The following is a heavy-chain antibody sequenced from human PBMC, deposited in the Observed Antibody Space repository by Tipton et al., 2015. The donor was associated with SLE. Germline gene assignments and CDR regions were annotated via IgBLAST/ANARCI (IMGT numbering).Heavy chain of an antibody. Sequence: TLSLTCTVSGGSISSGSYYWTWIRQPAGKGLEWIGRMYTSGSTNYNPSLKSRVTISVDTSKNQFSLKLSSVTAADTAVYYCASEAFDIWGQGTMVTVSS. CDR3: ASEAFDI. CDR1: GGSISSGSYY. CDR2: MYTSGST. V-gene: IGHV4-61*02. J-gene: IGHJ3*02.